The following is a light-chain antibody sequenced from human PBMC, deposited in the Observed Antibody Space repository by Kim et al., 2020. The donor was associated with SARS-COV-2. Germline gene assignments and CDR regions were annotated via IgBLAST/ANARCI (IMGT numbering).Light chain of an antibody. Sequence: EAPGKTVTISCTRSGGRIASNCVQWYQQRPGSAPTSVIYEDNQRPSWVPARFSGSIDDSSNSASLTISGLKTGDEADYYCQSGGLFGGGTQLTVL. CDR1: GGRIASNC. CDR2: EDN. V-gene: IGLV6-57*03. J-gene: IGLJ2*01. CDR3: QSGGL.